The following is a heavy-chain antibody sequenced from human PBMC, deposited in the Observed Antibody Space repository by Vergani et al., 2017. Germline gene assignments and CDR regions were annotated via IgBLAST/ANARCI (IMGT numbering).Heavy chain of an antibody. Sequence: QVQLVQSGAEVKKPGASVKVSCKASGYTFTSYGISWVRQAPGQGLEWMGWISAYNGNTNYAQKLQGRVTMTTDTSTSTDYMELRSLRSDDTAVYYCARDGYGDYYYYYGMDVWGQGTTVTVSS. D-gene: IGHD4-17*01. CDR2: ISAYNGNT. V-gene: IGHV1-18*01. CDR3: ARDGYGDYYYYYGMDV. J-gene: IGHJ6*02. CDR1: GYTFTSYG.